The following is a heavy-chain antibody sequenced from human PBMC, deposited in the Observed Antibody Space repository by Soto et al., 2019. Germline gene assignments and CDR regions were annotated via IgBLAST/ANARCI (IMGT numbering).Heavy chain of an antibody. CDR3: ERALYSGGADCPYYMDY. CDR1: GYTFVDYS. D-gene: IGHD2-21*01. Sequence: ASVKVSCKTSGYTFVDYSIHWARQAPVQGLEWMGIISLRRHSTSYAQKFQDRLSVTRDPSSATIYMELSSPRPEYTAVYYCERALYSGGADCPYYMDYRRQVSRGTNSS. J-gene: IGHJ4*02. CDR2: ISLRRHST. V-gene: IGHV1-46*01.